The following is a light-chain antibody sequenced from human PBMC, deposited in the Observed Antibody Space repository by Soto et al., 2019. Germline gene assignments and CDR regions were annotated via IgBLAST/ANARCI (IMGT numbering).Light chain of an antibody. Sequence: DVQRTQSPSSLSAAVGDRVKITCQASHDISDYLNWYQNKPGEDPKLLIYDASKLEAGVPSRFSGSGSGTDFNLTISSLQTEDCATYEGQQRYSTTRTFGQGTKVDIK. J-gene: IGKJ1*01. CDR1: HDISDY. CDR2: DAS. V-gene: IGKV1-39*01. CDR3: QQRYSTTRT.